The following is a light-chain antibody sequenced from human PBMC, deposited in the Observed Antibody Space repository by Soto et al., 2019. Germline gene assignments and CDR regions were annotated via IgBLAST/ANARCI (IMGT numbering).Light chain of an antibody. CDR2: AAS. V-gene: IGKV1-39*01. J-gene: IGKJ2*01. CDR3: QQSYSTLYT. CDR1: QTISSF. Sequence: DIQMTQSPSSLSASVGDRVTITCRASQTISSFLSWYQQNPGKAPKLLIYAASSLQSGVPSRFSGSGSGTDFTLTISSLQPADFATYYCQQSYSTLYTFGQGT.